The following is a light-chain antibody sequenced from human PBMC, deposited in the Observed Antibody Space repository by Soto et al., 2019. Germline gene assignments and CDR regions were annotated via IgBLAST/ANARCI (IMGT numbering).Light chain of an antibody. Sequence: LTLEPGTLCLATVYIATPSCRSSQSLSSSQLAWYQQKPGQAPRLLIHDASSRATGISDRLTGSGSGTDFTLTITTLEPEDFAVYYCQQDGALTRTFGLVAKVDVK. CDR2: DAS. CDR1: QSLSSSQ. V-gene: IGKV3-20*01. J-gene: IGKJ1*01. CDR3: QQDGALTRT.